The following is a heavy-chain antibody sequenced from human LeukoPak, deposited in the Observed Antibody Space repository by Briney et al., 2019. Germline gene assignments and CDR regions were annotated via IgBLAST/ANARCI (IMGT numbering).Heavy chain of an antibody. CDR3: ARLSTFSHCDF. V-gene: IGHV4-59*08. CDR2: IFYSGNT. Sequence: SETLSLTCTVSGASITTNYWRRFRQSPRKGLEWIGYIFYSGNTNSSPSLESRVTISVDTSKNHFSLNLKSVSAADTAVYYCARLSTFSHCDFWGQGTLVSVSS. J-gene: IGHJ4*02. CDR1: GASITTNY.